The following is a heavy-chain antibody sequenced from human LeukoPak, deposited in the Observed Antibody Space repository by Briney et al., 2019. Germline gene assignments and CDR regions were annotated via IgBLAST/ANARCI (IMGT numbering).Heavy chain of an antibody. D-gene: IGHD6-13*01. CDR1: GFTFSGYC. V-gene: IGHV3-30*18. J-gene: IGHJ4*02. CDR2: ISYDGSNK. CDR3: AKDGGRWYSSSWNYFDY. Sequence: GGSLRLSCAASGFTFSGYCISWVRQAPGKGLGWVSFISYDGSNKYYADSVKGRFTISRDNSKNTLHLQMNSLRPEDTAVYYCAKDGGRWYSSSWNYFDYWGQGTLVTVSS.